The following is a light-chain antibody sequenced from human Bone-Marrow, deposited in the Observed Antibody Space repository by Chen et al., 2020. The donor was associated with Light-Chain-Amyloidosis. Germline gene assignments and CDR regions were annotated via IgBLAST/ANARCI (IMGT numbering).Light chain of an antibody. V-gene: IGLV2-14*01. J-gene: IGLJ1*01. Sequence: QSALTQPASVSGAPGQSLTISCTGTSSDVGSYNSVSWYQQHSGRAPKLMIYDVSNRPSGVSNRFSGSKSGNTASLTISGLQAEDEGDYYCSSYTDSSTLEVFGTGTKVTVL. CDR1: SSDVGSYNS. CDR3: SSYTDSSTLEV. CDR2: DVS.